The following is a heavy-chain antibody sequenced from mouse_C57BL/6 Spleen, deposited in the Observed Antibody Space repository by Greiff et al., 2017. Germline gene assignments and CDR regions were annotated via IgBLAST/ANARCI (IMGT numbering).Heavy chain of an antibody. J-gene: IGHJ3*01. Sequence: QVQLQQPGAELVKPGASVKLSCKASGYTFTSYWMQWVKQRPGQGLEWIGEIDPSASYTNYNQKFKGKATLTVDTSSSTAYMQLSSLTSEDSAVYYCARGDDYGSSPLFAYWGQGTLVTVSA. D-gene: IGHD1-1*01. V-gene: IGHV1-50*01. CDR2: IDPSASYT. CDR1: GYTFTSYW. CDR3: ARGDDYGSSPLFAY.